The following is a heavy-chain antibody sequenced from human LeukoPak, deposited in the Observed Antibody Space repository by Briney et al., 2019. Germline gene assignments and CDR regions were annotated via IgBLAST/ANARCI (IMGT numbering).Heavy chain of an antibody. CDR2: IKQDGSEK. CDR1: GFTFSSYW. Sequence: GGSLRLSCAASGFTFSSYWMTWVRQAPGKGREWVANIKQDGSEKYYVDSVSGRFTISRDNAKNSLYLQMNSLRAEDTAVYYCARMSTSSWFVCDYWGQGTLVTVAS. J-gene: IGHJ4*02. V-gene: IGHV3-7*01. D-gene: IGHD6-13*01. CDR3: ARMSTSSWFVCDY.